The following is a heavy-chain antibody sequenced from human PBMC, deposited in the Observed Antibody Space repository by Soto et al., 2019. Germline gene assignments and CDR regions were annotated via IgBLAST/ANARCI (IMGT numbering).Heavy chain of an antibody. V-gene: IGHV4-4*07. CDR2: IYTSGST. CDR3: ARMTVPAAKNAFDI. D-gene: IGHD2-2*01. J-gene: IGHJ3*02. Sequence: SETLSLTCTVSGGSISSYYWSWIRQPAGKGLEWIGHIYTSGSTNYNPSLKSRVTMSVDTSKNQFSLKLSSVTAADTAVYYCARMTVPAAKNAFDIWGQGTMDTVSS. CDR1: GGSISSYY.